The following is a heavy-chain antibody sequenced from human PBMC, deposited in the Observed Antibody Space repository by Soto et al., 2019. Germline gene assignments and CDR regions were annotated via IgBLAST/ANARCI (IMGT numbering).Heavy chain of an antibody. V-gene: IGHV1-8*01. CDR3: ASGDLGALIYGMDL. CDR1: GYTFTSYD. D-gene: IGHD3-3*01. CDR2: MNPNSGNT. J-gene: IGHJ6*02. Sequence: ASVKVSCKASGYTFTSYDINWVRQATGQGLEWMGWMNPNSGNTGYAQKFQGRVTMTRNTSISTAYMELSSLRSEDTAVYYCASGDLGALIYGMDLWGQGTTVTVSS.